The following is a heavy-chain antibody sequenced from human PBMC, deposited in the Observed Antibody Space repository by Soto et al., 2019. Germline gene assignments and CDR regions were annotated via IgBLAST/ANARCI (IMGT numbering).Heavy chain of an antibody. CDR1: GGSIGNDDYS. V-gene: IGHV4-30-2*01. D-gene: IGHD2-15*01. CDR2: IYHSGTT. CDR3: ATVIPATRYFAY. Sequence: SETLSLTCTVSGGSIGNDDYSWSWVRQPPGKGLEWIGYIYHSGTTYYNPSLTSRVTISVDGSNNQFSLKLTSMTAADTAVYYCATVIPATRYFAYWGQGILVTSPQ. J-gene: IGHJ4*02.